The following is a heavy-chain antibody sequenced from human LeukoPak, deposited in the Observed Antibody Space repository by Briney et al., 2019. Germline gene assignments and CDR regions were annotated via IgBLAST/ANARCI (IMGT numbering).Heavy chain of an antibody. CDR3: ARRAGDYSHPYDY. V-gene: IGHV3-23*01. J-gene: IGHJ4*02. CDR1: GFTFSSYG. Sequence: GGTLRLSCAASGFTFSSYGMSWVRQAPGKGLEWVSAISGSGGSTYYADSVKGRFTISRDNSKNTFHLQMNSLRAEDTAVYYCARRAGDYSHPYDYWGQGTLVTVSS. CDR2: ISGSGGST. D-gene: IGHD3-22*01.